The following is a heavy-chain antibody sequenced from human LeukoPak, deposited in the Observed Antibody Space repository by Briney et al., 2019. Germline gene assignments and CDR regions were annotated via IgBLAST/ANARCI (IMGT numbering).Heavy chain of an antibody. CDR2: IYTSGST. CDR3: ARRGAFRRNTTRYYMDV. D-gene: IGHD1-1*01. Sequence: SETLSLTCTVSGGSISSGSYYWSWIRQPAGKGLEWIGRIYTSGSTNYNPSLKSRVTISVDTSKNQFSLKLSSVTAADTAVYYCARRGAFRRNTTRYYMDVWGKGTTVTVSS. CDR1: GGSISSGSYY. J-gene: IGHJ6*03. V-gene: IGHV4-61*02.